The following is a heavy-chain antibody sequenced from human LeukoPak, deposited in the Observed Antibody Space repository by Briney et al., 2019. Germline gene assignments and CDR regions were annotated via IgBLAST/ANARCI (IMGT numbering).Heavy chain of an antibody. CDR2: IFQSGSP. J-gene: IGHJ3*01. V-gene: IGHV4-30-2*01. CDR3: ARDRGGLGLLDF. Sequence: SETLSLTCTVSGGPISSGGFSWTWIRQPPGKGLEWIGYIFQSGSPSYDPSLRSRVTISVDTSTNQFSLRLNSVTAADTAMYYCARDRGGLGLLDFWGQGTMVIVFS. CDR1: GGPISSGGFS. D-gene: IGHD1-26*01.